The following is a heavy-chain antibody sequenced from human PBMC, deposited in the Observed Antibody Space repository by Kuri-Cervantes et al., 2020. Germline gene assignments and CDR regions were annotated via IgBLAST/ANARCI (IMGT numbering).Heavy chain of an antibody. D-gene: IGHD3-10*01. CDR2: IGTAGDT. J-gene: IGHJ4*02. CDR1: GFTFSSYD. Sequence: GESLKISCAASGFTFSSYDMHWVRQATGKGLEWVSAIGTAGDTYYPGSVKGRFTISRENAKNSLYLQMNSLRAGDTAVYYCARSSVIRGVIRVFDYWGQGTLVTVSS. V-gene: IGHV3-13*01. CDR3: ARSSVIRGVIRVFDY.